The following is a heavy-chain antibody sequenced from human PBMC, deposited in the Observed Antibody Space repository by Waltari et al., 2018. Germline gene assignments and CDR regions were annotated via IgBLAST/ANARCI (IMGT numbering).Heavy chain of an antibody. J-gene: IGHJ5*02. CDR2: SYHSGGT. CDR1: GYSISSGYY. CDR3: ARHPGLSILVAP. V-gene: IGHV4-38-2*01. D-gene: IGHD3-16*02. Sequence: QVQLQESGPGLVKPSETLSLTCAVSGYSISSGYYWGWIRQPPGKGLEWIGSSYHSGGTYYSPSLNIRVTISVDTSKNQFSLKLSSVTAADTAVYYCARHPGLSILVAPWGQGTLVTVSS.